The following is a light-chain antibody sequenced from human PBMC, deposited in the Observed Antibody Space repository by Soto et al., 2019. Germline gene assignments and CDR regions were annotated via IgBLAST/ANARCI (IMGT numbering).Light chain of an antibody. V-gene: IGKV3-20*01. J-gene: IGKJ1*01. CDR3: QQYGG. Sequence: EIVLTQSPGTLSLSPGGRATLSCRASQSIKSSYLAWYQQKPGQAPRLLIYDASNRATGIPARFSGSGSGTDFTLTISSLEPEDFAVYYCQQYGGFGQGTKVDIK. CDR2: DAS. CDR1: QSIKSSY.